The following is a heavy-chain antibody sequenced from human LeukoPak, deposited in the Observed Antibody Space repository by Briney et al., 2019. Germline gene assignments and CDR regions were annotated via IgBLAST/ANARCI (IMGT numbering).Heavy chain of an antibody. CDR2: IYSGGKT. V-gene: IGHV3-53*01. J-gene: IGHJ4*02. D-gene: IGHD6-19*01. CDR1: GFTVSSNF. Sequence: PGGSLGLSCAASGFTVSSNFLSWIRQAPGKGLEWVSVIYSGGKTYYADSVKGRFTISRDNSKNTLYLQMNSLRAEDTAVYYCARGGISGWYPILFDYWGQGTLVTVSS. CDR3: ARGGISGWYPILFDY.